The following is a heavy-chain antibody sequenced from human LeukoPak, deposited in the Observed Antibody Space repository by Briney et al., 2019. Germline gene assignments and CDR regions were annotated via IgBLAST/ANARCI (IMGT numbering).Heavy chain of an antibody. V-gene: IGHV4-30-4*01. D-gene: IGHD3-10*01. CDR2: IYYSGST. Sequence: SETLSLTCTVSGGSISSGDYYWSWIRQPPGKGLEWIGYIYYSGSTYYNPSLKSRVTISVDTSKNQFSLKLSSVTAADTAVYYCARDPQAGGYYYYGMDVWGQGTTVTVPS. CDR3: ARDPQAGGYYYYGMDV. CDR1: GGSISSGDYY. J-gene: IGHJ6*02.